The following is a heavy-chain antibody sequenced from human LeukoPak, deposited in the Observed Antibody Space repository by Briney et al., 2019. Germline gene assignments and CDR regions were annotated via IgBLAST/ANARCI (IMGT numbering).Heavy chain of an antibody. J-gene: IGHJ6*03. CDR1: GFSFGNYA. Sequence: GGSLRLSCEVSGFSFGNYAMTWVRQAPGKGLEWGSSIGGSGDNTYYPDSIKGRFTISRDNSKNTLFLQVNSLIAEDTAVYSCAKNTGHCSYRYYYMDVWGKGPRVRVSS. V-gene: IGHV3-23*01. D-gene: IGHD1-1*01. CDR2: IGGSGDNT. CDR3: AKNTGHCSYRYYYMDV.